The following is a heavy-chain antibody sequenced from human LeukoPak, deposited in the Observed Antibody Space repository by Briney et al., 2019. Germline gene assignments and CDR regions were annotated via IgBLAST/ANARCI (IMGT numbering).Heavy chain of an antibody. D-gene: IGHD5-24*01. J-gene: IGHJ4*02. V-gene: IGHV4-30-4*02. CDR3: AREDDGYNDY. CDR1: GGSIRSNNYY. Sequence: SETLSLTCTVSGGSIRSNNYYWSWIRQDPAKGLEWIGYIYHSGSTYYNPSLKSRVTISVDTSKNQFSLKLSSVTAADTAVYYCAREDDGYNDYWGQGTLVTVSS. CDR2: IYHSGST.